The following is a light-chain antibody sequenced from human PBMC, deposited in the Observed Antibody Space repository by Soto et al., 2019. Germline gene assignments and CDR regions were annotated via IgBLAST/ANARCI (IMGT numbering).Light chain of an antibody. CDR3: QPYNTYPWT. Sequence: IQMTQSPSSVSASVGDRVTITCRASQGVSSWLAWYQQKPGKAPKLLIYLASSLESGVTSRFSGSGSGTEFTLTISNLQPDDFASYYCQPYNTYPWTFGPGTKVDIK. J-gene: IGKJ1*01. V-gene: IGKV1-5*03. CDR1: QGVSSW. CDR2: LAS.